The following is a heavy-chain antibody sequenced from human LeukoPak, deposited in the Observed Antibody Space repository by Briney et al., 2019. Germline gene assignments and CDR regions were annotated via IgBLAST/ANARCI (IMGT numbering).Heavy chain of an antibody. D-gene: IGHD4-17*01. CDR2: ISYDGSKT. CDR3: TIGGRMTAVTTTFDY. J-gene: IGHJ4*02. V-gene: IGHV3-30*03. CDR1: GFTFSNYG. Sequence: PGGSLRLSCAASGFTFSNYGMHWVRQAPGKGLEWVALISYDGSKTYFTDSVKGRFTISRDNPSNTLYLQMSSLRAEDTAVYYCTIGGRMTAVTTTFDYWGQGTLVTVSS.